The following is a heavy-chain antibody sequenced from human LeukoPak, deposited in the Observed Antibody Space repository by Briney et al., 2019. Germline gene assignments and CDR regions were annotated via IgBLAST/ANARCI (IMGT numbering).Heavy chain of an antibody. Sequence: AGGSLRLSCAASGFTFSDYHMNWIRQAPGKGLEWVSYISSGSSTIFYADSVKGRFTISRDNAKNSLYLQMNSLRAEDTALYYCARDLWFGEQRHSKAGNYWGQGTLVTVSS. J-gene: IGHJ4*02. CDR3: ARDLWFGEQRHSKAGNY. V-gene: IGHV3-11*01. CDR2: ISSGSSTI. D-gene: IGHD3-10*01. CDR1: GFTFSDYH.